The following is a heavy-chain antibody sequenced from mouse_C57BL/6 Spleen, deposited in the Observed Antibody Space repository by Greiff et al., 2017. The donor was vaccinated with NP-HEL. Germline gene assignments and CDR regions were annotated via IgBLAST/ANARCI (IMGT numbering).Heavy chain of an antibody. Sequence: QVQLQQSGPELVKPGASVKISCKASGYSFTSYYIHWVKQRPGQGLEWIGWIYPGSGNTKYNEKFKGKATLTADTSSSTAYMQLSSLTSEDSAVYYCAREDDYDPWFAYWGQGTLVTVSA. J-gene: IGHJ3*01. CDR1: GYSFTSYY. CDR3: AREDDYDPWFAY. CDR2: IYPGSGNT. V-gene: IGHV1-66*01. D-gene: IGHD2-4*01.